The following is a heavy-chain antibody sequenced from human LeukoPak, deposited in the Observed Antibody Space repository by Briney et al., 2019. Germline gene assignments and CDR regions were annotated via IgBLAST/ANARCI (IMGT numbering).Heavy chain of an antibody. J-gene: IGHJ4*02. CDR3: VKGSDYYGSGSSNDY. V-gene: IGHV3-64D*09. CDR1: GFTFSSYA. Sequence: GGSLRLSCSASGFTFSSYAMHWVRQAPGKGLEYVSAISSNGSSTYYADSVKGRFTISRDNSKNTLYLQMSSLRAEDTAVYYGVKGSDYYGSGSSNDYWGQGTLVTVSS. CDR2: ISSNGSST. D-gene: IGHD3-10*01.